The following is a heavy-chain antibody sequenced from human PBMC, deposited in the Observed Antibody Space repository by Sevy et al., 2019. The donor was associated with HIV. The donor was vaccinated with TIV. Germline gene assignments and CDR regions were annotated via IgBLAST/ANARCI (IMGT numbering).Heavy chain of an antibody. D-gene: IGHD6-13*01. J-gene: IGHJ3*02. CDR3: ARDLGIAAAEAQNDAFDI. CDR1: GFTFSSYE. Sequence: GGSLRLSCAASGFTFSSYEMNWVRQAPGKGLEWVSYISSNGSTIYYADSVKGRFTISRDNAKNSLYLQMNSLRAEDTAVYYCARDLGIAAAEAQNDAFDIWGQGTMVTVSS. CDR2: ISSNGSTI. V-gene: IGHV3-48*03.